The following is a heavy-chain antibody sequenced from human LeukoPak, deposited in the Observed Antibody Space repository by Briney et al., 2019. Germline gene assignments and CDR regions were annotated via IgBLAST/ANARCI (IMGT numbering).Heavy chain of an antibody. Sequence: PGGSLRLSCAASGFTFSSYWMHWVRQAPGKGLVWVSRINSDGSSTSYADSVKGRFTISRDNAKNTLYLQMNSLRAEDTAVDYCARDMGYYYDSSGLGWFDPWGQGTLVTVSS. CDR1: GFTFSSYW. D-gene: IGHD3-22*01. CDR2: INSDGSST. V-gene: IGHV3-74*01. J-gene: IGHJ5*02. CDR3: ARDMGYYYDSSGLGWFDP.